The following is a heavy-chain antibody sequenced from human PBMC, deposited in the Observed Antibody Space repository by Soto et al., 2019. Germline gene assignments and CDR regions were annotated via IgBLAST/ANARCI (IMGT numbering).Heavy chain of an antibody. V-gene: IGHV3-64D*06. J-gene: IGHJ5*02. D-gene: IGHD3-9*01. CDR2: ISSDGDIT. Sequence: GGSLRLSCSASGFTFSEYSMHWVRQAPGKGLQYVSTISSDGDITYYADSVKGRFTISRDNSKNTLYLQMNSLRPEDTAVYYCVKVSTSYDLLPGYYSTNLLDTWGQGTLVTVSS. CDR1: GFTFSEYS. CDR3: VKVSTSYDLLPGYYSTNLLDT.